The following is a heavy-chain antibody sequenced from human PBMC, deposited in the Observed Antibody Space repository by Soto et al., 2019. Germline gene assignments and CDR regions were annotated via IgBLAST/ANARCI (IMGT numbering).Heavy chain of an antibody. D-gene: IGHD1-26*01. CDR1: GGSISSGDYY. CDR3: ARAGAHWFDP. CDR2: IYYSGST. V-gene: IGHV4-30-4*01. J-gene: IGHJ5*02. Sequence: SETLSLTCTVSGGSISSGDYYWSWIRQPPGKGLEWIGYIYYSGSTYYNPSPKSRVTISVGTSKNQFSLKLSSVTAADTAVYYCARAGAHWFDPWGQGTLVTVSS.